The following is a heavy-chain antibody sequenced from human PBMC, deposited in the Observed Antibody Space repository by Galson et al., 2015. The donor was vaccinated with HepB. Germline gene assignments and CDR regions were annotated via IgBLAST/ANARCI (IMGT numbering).Heavy chain of an antibody. CDR1: GYIFTNYW. CDR2: IDPSDSYA. V-gene: IGHV5-10-1*01. CDR3: ARMILTARRLVAGTGDY. J-gene: IGHJ4*02. Sequence: QSGAEVKKPGDSLTISCKTSGYIFTNYWIGWVRQMPGKGLELMGRIDPSDSYADYSPSFQGHVTISSDKSITTAYLQWRSLRASDTAMYYCARMILTARRLVAGTGDYWGQGTLVTVSS. D-gene: IGHD6-19*01.